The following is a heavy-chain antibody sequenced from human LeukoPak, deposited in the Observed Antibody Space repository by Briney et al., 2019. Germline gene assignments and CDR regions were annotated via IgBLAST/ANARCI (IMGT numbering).Heavy chain of an antibody. CDR1: GFTFSSYA. CDR2: ISYDGSNK. D-gene: IGHD3-10*01. Sequence: PGGSLRLSCAASGFTFSSYAMHWVRQAPGKGLEWVAVISYDGSNKYYADSVKGRFTISRDNSKNTLYLQMNSLRAEDTAVYYCAGVERAYYYGSGSYDVWGQGTLVTVSS. J-gene: IGHJ4*02. V-gene: IGHV3-30*04. CDR3: AGVERAYYYGSGSYDV.